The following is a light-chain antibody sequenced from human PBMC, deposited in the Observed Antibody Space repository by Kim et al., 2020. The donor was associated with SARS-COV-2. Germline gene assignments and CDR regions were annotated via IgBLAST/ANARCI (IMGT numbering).Light chain of an antibody. CDR3: NSRDSSGNHLV. V-gene: IGLV3-19*01. Sequence: ALGTAVRITCQGDSLRSYYASWYQQKPGQAPVLVIYGKNNRPSGIPDRFSGSSSGNTASLTITGAQAEDESDYYCNSRDSSGNHLVFGGGTQLTVL. J-gene: IGLJ2*01. CDR2: GKN. CDR1: SLRSYY.